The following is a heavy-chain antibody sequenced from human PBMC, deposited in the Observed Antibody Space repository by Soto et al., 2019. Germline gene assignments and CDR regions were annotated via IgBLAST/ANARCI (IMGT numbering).Heavy chain of an antibody. D-gene: IGHD4-4*01. Sequence: PGGSLRLSCAASGFTFSSCGMSWVRQAPGKGLEWVSSISASAGTTYYADSVKGRFTISRDNSKNTLHLQMNSLRAEDTAIYYCTKPPGIYTNYFMFDYWGQGTLVTVSS. CDR3: TKPPGIYTNYFMFDY. V-gene: IGHV3-23*01. CDR1: GFTFSSCG. CDR2: ISASAGTT. J-gene: IGHJ4*02.